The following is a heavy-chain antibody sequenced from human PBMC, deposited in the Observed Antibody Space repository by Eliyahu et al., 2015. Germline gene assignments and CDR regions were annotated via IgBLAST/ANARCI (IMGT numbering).Heavy chain of an antibody. Sequence: EVQLLESGGGLVQPGESLRLSCXASGFPFGHYAMSWVRQTPGKGLEGTSAITAGGDSTYTADSVKGRFTISRDNAKNTLYLQMNSLRGDDTAVYYCVKRDWEYSNIQEGSGWFDAWGQGTLVIVSS. CDR2: ITAGGDST. J-gene: IGHJ5*02. D-gene: IGHD6-6*01. CDR1: GFPFGHYA. V-gene: IGHV3-23*01. CDR3: VKRDWEYSNIQEGSGWFDA.